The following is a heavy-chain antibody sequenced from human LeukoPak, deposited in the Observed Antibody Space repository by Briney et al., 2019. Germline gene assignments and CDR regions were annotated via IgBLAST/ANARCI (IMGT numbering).Heavy chain of an antibody. CDR2: MNPCGGST. CDR1: GYTFTSYY. D-gene: IGHD1-1*01. CDR3: ARDATGTSNWFDP. Sequence: ASVKVSCKASGYTFTSYYMHWVRQAPGQGLEWMGIMNPCGGSTTYAQKFQGRVTMTTDTSTSTVSMELSSLRSEDTAVYYCARDATGTSNWFDPWGQGTLVTVSS. V-gene: IGHV1-46*01. J-gene: IGHJ5*02.